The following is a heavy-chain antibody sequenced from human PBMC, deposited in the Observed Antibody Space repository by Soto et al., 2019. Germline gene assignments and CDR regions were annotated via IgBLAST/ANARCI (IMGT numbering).Heavy chain of an antibody. CDR1: GGSISSYY. D-gene: IGHD1-7*01. CDR2: IYTSGST. Sequence: QVQLQESGPGLVKPSETLSLTCTVSGGSISSYYWSWIRQPAGKGLEWIGRIYTSGSTNYNPSLKSRVTMLVDTSKNQFSLKLSSVTAADTAVYYCARDGHSELFFGHPYGMDVWGQGTTVTVSS. J-gene: IGHJ6*02. CDR3: ARDGHSELFFGHPYGMDV. V-gene: IGHV4-4*07.